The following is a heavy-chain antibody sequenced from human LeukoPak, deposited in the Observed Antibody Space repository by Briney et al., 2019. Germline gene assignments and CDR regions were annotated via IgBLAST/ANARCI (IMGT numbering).Heavy chain of an antibody. Sequence: ASVKVSCKASGYTFTSYGISWVRQAPGQGLEWMGWISAYNGNTNYAQKLQGRVTMTTDTSTSTAYMELRSLRSDDTAVYYCARAAYYYDSSGYYLFDYWGQGTLVTVSS. CDR1: GYTFTSYG. J-gene: IGHJ4*02. D-gene: IGHD3-22*01. V-gene: IGHV1-18*01. CDR2: ISAYNGNT. CDR3: ARAAYYYDSSGYYLFDY.